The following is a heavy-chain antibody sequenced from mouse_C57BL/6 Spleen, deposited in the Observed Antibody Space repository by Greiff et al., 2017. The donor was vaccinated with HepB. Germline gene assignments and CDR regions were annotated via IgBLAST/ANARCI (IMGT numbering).Heavy chain of an antibody. CDR1: GFTFSSYG. CDR2: ISSGGSYT. D-gene: IGHD4-1*01. CDR3: ARKGTYNWEFAY. J-gene: IGHJ3*01. Sequence: EVMLVESGGDLVKPGGSLKLSCAASGFTFSSYGMSWVRQTPDKRLEWVATISSGGSYTYYPDSVKGRFTISRDNAKNTLYLQMSSLKSEETAMYYCARKGTYNWEFAYWGQGTLVTVSA. V-gene: IGHV5-6*01.